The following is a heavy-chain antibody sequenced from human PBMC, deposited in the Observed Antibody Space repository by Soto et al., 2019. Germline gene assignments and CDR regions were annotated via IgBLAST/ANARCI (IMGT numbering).Heavy chain of an antibody. J-gene: IGHJ4*02. CDR2: ISDNGAT. CDR3: ARGFYDSRGDSSPFDF. Sequence: SETLSLTCTVSGDYISANYWNWIRQSPGDGLQWIAFISDNGATNYNPSLESRVTISMDTSKNQFSLKLSSVTAADTALYYCARGFYDSRGDSSPFDFWGQGILVTVS. D-gene: IGHD3-22*01. CDR1: GDYISANY. V-gene: IGHV4-59*01.